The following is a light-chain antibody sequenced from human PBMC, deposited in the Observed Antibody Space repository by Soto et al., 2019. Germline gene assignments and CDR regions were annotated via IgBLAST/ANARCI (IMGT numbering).Light chain of an antibody. CDR2: KVS. CDR3: TSPTPGSLYV. J-gene: IGLJ1*01. CDR1: SSDVGGYNY. V-gene: IGLV2-14*01. Sequence: QSALTQPASVSGSPGQSITISCTGTSSDVGGYNYVSWYQQYPGRVPKLLIYKVSNRPSGISNRFSGSKSGNTASLTISGLQAEDEADYFCTSPTPGSLYVFGXGTKLTVL.